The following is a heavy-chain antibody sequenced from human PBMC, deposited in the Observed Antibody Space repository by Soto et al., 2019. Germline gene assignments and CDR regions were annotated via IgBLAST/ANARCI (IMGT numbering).Heavy chain of an antibody. CDR2: ISNSGDTI. CDR3: ARELRGFSYSYPFYYYYGMDV. J-gene: IGHJ6*02. CDR1: GFTFSDYY. Sequence: GGSLRLSCAASGFTFSDYYMSWIRQAPGKGLEWLSYISNSGDTINYADSLKGRFTISRDNAKNSLYLQMNSLRAEGTAVYYCARELRGFSYSYPFYYYYGMDVWGQGTTVTVSS. V-gene: IGHV3-11*01. D-gene: IGHD5-18*01.